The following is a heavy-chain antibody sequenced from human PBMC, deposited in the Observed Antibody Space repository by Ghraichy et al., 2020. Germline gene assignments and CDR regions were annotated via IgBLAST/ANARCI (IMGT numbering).Heavy chain of an antibody. Sequence: SETLSLTCTVSDGSISSYYWSWIRQPPGKGLEWIGYIYYSGSTNYNPSLKSRVTISVDTSKNQFSLKLSSVTAADTAVYYCARAGSIAAAGTLLFDYWGQGTLVTVSS. CDR3: ARAGSIAAAGTLLFDY. V-gene: IGHV4-59*01. CDR1: DGSISSYY. J-gene: IGHJ4*02. CDR2: IYYSGST. D-gene: IGHD6-13*01.